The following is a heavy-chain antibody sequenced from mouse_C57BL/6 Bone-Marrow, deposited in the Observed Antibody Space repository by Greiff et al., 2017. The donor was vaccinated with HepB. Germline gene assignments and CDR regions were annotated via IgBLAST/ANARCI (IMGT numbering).Heavy chain of an antibody. J-gene: IGHJ3*01. V-gene: IGHV1-42*01. CDR2: INPSTGGT. Sequence: EVQLQQSGPELVKPGASVKISCKASGYSFTGYYMNWVKQSPEKSLEWIGEINPSTGGTTYNQKFKAKATLTVDKSSSTAYMQLKSLTSEDSAVYYCAREGCNYAAYWGQGTLVTVSA. CDR1: GYSFTGYY. CDR3: AREGCNYAAY. D-gene: IGHD2-1*01.